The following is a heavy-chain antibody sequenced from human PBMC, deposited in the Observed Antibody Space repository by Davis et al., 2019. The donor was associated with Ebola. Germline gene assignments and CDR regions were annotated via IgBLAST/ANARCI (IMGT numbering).Heavy chain of an antibody. J-gene: IGHJ4*02. CDR2: IRSGGGAP. D-gene: IGHD1-26*01. V-gene: IGHV3-23*01. CDR3: AKQRGVGAIDYDY. CDR1: GFTFSTYA. Sequence: GESLKISCAASGFTFSTYAMGWVRQAPGKGLEWVSDIRSGGGAPYYADSVKGRFTTFRDNPKNTLYLQMNSLRADDTAVYYCAKQRGVGAIDYDYWGRGTVVTVSS.